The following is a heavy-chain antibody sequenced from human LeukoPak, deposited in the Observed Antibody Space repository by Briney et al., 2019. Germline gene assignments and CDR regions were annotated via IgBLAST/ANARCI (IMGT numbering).Heavy chain of an antibody. J-gene: IGHJ4*02. D-gene: IGHD6-25*01. CDR1: GFTFSSHG. Sequence: GSLRLSCAASGFTFSSHGMNWVRQAPGKGLEWVSSISNSGSSIYYADSVKGRFTMSRDNAKNSLYLQMNSLRAEDTAVYYCARDGKAATDYWGQGTLVTVSS. CDR3: ARDGKAATDY. V-gene: IGHV3-48*04. CDR2: ISNSGSSI.